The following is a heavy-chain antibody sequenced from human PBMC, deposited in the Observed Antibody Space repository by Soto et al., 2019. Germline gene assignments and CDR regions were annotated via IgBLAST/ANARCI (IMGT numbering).Heavy chain of an antibody. CDR2: ISNDGRNK. V-gene: IGHV3-30*18. J-gene: IGHJ4*02. CDR3: TKDGKLEVPEVAIEEYYFDF. Sequence: QVHLVESGGGVVQPGRSLRLSCEVSGFNFNTYGMHWVRQAPGKGLEWVAVISNDGRNKYYGDAVKGRFTVSRDNSRRTMYLKRDSLRTGETAVCYCTKDGKLEVPEVAIEEYYFDFWGQGTLVTV. CDR1: GFNFNTYG. D-gene: IGHD3-3*01.